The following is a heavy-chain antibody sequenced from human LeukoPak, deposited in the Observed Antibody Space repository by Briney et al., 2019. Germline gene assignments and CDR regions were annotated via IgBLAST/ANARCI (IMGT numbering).Heavy chain of an antibody. J-gene: IGHJ3*01. V-gene: IGHV3-23*01. CDR3: AKDLSELRSSAVDV. D-gene: IGHD5-12*01. CDR2: ISSTGGST. CDR1: GFTFKSYG. Sequence: PGGSLRLSCAASGFTFKSYGMSWARQAPGKGLEWVSAISSTGGSTYYADSVKGRFTISRDNSKTTLYLQMNSLRAEDTAVYYCAKDLSELRSSAVDVWGQGTMVTVSS.